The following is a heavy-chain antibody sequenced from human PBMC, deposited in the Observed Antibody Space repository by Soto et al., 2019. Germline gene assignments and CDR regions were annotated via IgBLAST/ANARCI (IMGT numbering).Heavy chain of an antibody. D-gene: IGHD4-4*01. CDR1: GGSISSGGYY. V-gene: IGHV4-31*03. J-gene: IGHJ6*02. Sequence: QVQLQESGPGLVKPSQTLSLTCTVSGGSISSGGYYWSWIRQHPGKGLEWIGYIYYSGSTYYNPSLQSRVTISVDTSKNQFSLKLSSVTAADTAVYYCARDDYSNQYGMDVWGQGTTVTVSS. CDR3: ARDDYSNQYGMDV. CDR2: IYYSGST.